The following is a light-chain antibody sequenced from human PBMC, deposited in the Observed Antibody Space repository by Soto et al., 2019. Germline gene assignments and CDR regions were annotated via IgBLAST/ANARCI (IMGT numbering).Light chain of an antibody. CDR2: DGS. V-gene: IGLV2-23*01. CDR1: SSDVGSYNL. CDR3: CSYVGNSAWA. Sequence: QSALTQPASVSGSPGQSITISCTGTSSDVGSYNLVSWYQQHTGKAPKLSIYDGSKRPSGVSNRFSDSKSGNTASLTISGLLAEDEADYYCCSYVGNSAWAFGSGTKVTVL. J-gene: IGLJ1*01.